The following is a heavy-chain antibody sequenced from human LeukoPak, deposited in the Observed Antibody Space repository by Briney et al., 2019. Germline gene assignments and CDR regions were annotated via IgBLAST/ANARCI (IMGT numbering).Heavy chain of an antibody. V-gene: IGHV3-23*01. CDR2: ISGSGGST. D-gene: IGHD3-3*01. CDR1: GFTFSSYG. CDR3: ARTYYDFWSGYGRFDP. Sequence: GGSLRLSCAASGFTFSSYGMSWVRQAPGKGLEWVSAISGSGGSTYYADSVKGRFTISRDNAKNSLYLQMNSLRAEDTAVYYCARTYYDFWSGYGRFDPWGQGTLVTVSS. J-gene: IGHJ5*02.